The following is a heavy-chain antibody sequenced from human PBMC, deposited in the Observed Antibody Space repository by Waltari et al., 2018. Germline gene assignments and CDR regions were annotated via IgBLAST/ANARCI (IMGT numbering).Heavy chain of an antibody. D-gene: IGHD3-22*01. CDR3: ARDRVPHFYDSNDRGGMDV. J-gene: IGHJ6*02. CDR1: GHTFPDLL. Sequence: QVQLVQSGAEVKKSGASVTVSCRASGHTFPDLLIHWVRQAPGQRLEWMGWINAGKGNTKYSPKFQGRVNIYRDTSASTAYMELISLKSEDTAVYFCARDRVPHFYDSNDRGGMDVWGQGATVTITS. V-gene: IGHV1-3*01. CDR2: INAGKGNT.